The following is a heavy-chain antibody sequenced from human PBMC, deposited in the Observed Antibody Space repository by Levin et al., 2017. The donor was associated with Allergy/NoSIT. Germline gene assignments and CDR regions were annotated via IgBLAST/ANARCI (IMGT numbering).Heavy chain of an antibody. CDR3: ARADTAMGTTYYYYGMDV. CDR2: IIPIFGTA. CDR1: GGTFSSYA. Sequence: ASVKVSCKASGGTFSSYAISWVRQAPGQGLEWMGGIIPIFGTANYAQKFQGRVTITADESTSTAYMELSSLRSEDTAVYYWARADTAMGTTYYYYGMDVWGQGTTVTVSS. J-gene: IGHJ6*02. V-gene: IGHV1-69*13. D-gene: IGHD5-18*01.